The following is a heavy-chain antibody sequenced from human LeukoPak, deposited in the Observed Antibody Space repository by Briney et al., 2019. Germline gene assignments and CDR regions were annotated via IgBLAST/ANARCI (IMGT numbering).Heavy chain of an antibody. J-gene: IGHJ3*02. CDR1: GGTFSSYA. CDR3: ARGLEYYYDTFRDFDI. Sequence: SVKVSCKASGGTFSSYAITWVRQAPGQGLERMGRITPIFGTTNYAQRFQGRVTITADTTTSTAYMHLSSLRSEDTAVYYCARGLEYYYDTFRDFDIWGQGTMVIVSS. D-gene: IGHD3-22*01. CDR2: ITPIFGTT. V-gene: IGHV1-69*06.